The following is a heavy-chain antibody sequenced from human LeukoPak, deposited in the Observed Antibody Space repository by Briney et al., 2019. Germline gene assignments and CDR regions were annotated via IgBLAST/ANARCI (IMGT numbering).Heavy chain of an antibody. V-gene: IGHV4-59*01. J-gene: IGHJ5*02. CDR3: ARSPYYYDSSGYGLSASWFDP. D-gene: IGHD3-22*01. CDR2: LYYSPRP. CDR1: GGSISIYY. Sequence: SETLSLTCTVSGGSISIYYWSWIPQPPEKALEWFGYLYYSPRPNHTPSLKSRVTISVDTSKNQFSLKLSSVTAADTRVYSCARSPYYYDSSGYGLSASWFDPWGQGTLVTVSS.